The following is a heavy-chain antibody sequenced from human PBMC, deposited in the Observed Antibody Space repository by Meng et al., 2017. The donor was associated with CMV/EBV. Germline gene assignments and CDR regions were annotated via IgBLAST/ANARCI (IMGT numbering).Heavy chain of an antibody. CDR2: IYYSGST. J-gene: IGHJ6*03. D-gene: IGHD2-8*01. CDR1: GGSISSGDYY. V-gene: IGHV4-30-4*08. Sequence: QGQLQEPGPGLVKPSQTLHLNCTVSGGSISSGDYYWSWIRQPPGKGLEWIGYIYYSGSTYYNPSLKSRVTISVDTSKNQFSLKLSSVTAADTAVYYCARAPNHCTNGVCYDYYYYYMDVWGKGTTVTVSS. CDR3: ARAPNHCTNGVCYDYYYYYMDV.